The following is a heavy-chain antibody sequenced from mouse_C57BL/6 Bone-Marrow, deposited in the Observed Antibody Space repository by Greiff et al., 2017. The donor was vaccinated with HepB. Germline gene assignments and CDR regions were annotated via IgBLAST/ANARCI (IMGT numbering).Heavy chain of an antibody. CDR3: AREGYGRAWFAY. CDR2: ISYDGSN. D-gene: IGHD1-1*02. V-gene: IGHV3-6*01. J-gene: IGHJ3*01. Sequence: EVQLQESGPGLVKPSQSLSLTCSVPGYSITSGYYWNWIRQFPGNKLEWMGYISYDGSNNYNPSLKNRISITRDTSKNQFFLKLNSVTTEDTATYYCAREGYGRAWFAYWGQGTLVTVSA. CDR1: GYSITSGYY.